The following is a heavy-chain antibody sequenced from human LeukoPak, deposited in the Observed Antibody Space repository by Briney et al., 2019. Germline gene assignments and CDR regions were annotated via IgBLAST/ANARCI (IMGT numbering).Heavy chain of an antibody. D-gene: IGHD7-27*01. J-gene: IGHJ4*02. CDR1: GFTFSSYS. Sequence: GGSLRLSCAASGFTFSSYSMNWVRQAPGKGLEWVSSISSSSYIYYADSVKGRFTISRDNAKNSLYLQMNSLRAEDTAVYYCARDRGITGVKGNYFDYWGQGTLVTVSS. CDR3: ARDRGITGVKGNYFDY. V-gene: IGHV3-21*01. CDR2: ISSSSYI.